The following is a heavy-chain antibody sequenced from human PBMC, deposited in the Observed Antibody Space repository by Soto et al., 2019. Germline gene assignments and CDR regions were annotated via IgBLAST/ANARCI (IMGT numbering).Heavy chain of an antibody. CDR3: AGDLSEYFDY. CDR1: GFTFSSYG. CDR2: IWYDGSNK. Sequence: QVQLVESGGGVVQPGRSLRLSCAASGFTFSSYGMHWVRQAPGKGLEWVAVIWYDGSNKYYADSVKGRFTISRDNSKNTLYLQMNSLRAEDTAVYYCAGDLSEYFDYWGQGTLVTVSS. V-gene: IGHV3-33*01. J-gene: IGHJ4*02.